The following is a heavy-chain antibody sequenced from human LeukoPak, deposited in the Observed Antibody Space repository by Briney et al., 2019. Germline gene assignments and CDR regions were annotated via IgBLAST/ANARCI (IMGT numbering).Heavy chain of an antibody. CDR1: GFTVSSNY. D-gene: IGHD1-26*01. J-gene: IGHJ4*02. CDR3: TKRGGKWELPDY. V-gene: IGHV3-21*04. CDR2: ISSSSSYI. Sequence: PGGSLRLSCAASGFTVSSNYMSWVRQAPGKGLEWVSSISSSSSYIFYADSVKGRFTISRDNSKNTLYLQMNSLRAEDTAVYYCTKRGGKWELPDYWGQGTLATVSS.